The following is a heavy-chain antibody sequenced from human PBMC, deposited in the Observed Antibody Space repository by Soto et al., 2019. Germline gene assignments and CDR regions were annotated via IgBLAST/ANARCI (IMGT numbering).Heavy chain of an antibody. CDR2: LSGNSGTT. D-gene: IGHD3-3*01. Sequence: EVQLLESGGGLVQPGGSLRLSCAASGFTFSTYAMTWVRQALGKGLEWVSALSGNSGTTYSADSVKGRFTISRDNSRNTLYLQMSSLRAEDTALYYCAKGSKFTIFSPNDYWGQGTLVTVSS. V-gene: IGHV3-23*01. CDR1: GFTFSTYA. CDR3: AKGSKFTIFSPNDY. J-gene: IGHJ4*02.